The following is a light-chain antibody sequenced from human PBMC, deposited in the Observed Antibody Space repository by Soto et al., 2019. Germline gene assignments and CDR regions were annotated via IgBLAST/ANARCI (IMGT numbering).Light chain of an antibody. CDR1: SSNIGNNY. J-gene: IGLJ2*01. CDR2: ENH. Sequence: QSVLTQPPSVSAAPGQTVTISCSGSSSNIGNNYVSWYQQLPGTAPKLLIYENHKRRSGVPDRCSGSNSCTSATPLITGLQNGDEDDYYCGTWDRSLSAGVFGGGTKLTVL. V-gene: IGLV1-51*02. CDR3: GTWDRSLSAGV.